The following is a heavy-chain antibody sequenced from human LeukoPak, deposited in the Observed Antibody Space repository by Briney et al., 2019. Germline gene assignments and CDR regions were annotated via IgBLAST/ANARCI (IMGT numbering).Heavy chain of an antibody. CDR1: GYTFSNYG. D-gene: IGHD6-19*01. V-gene: IGHV1-18*04. J-gene: IGHJ4*02. Sequence: GASVKVSCKASGYTFSNYGISWVRQAPGLGLEWMGWTSYNGNTNYAQKFQDRVTMTTDTSTTTAYMELRSQESDDTAVYYCARHSGSGWQALGYWGQGTLVTVSS. CDR3: ARHSGSGWQALGY. CDR2: TSYNGNT.